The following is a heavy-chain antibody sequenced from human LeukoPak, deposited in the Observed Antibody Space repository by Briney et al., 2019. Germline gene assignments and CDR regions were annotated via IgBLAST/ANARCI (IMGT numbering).Heavy chain of an antibody. D-gene: IGHD3-16*01. CDR1: GGSISSYY. J-gene: IGHJ3*02. CDR3: ARDLGGHLGDAFDI. CDR2: IYTSGST. V-gene: IGHV4-4*07. Sequence: PSETLSLTCTVSGGSISSYYWNWIRQPAGKGLEWIGRIYTSGSTNYNPSLKSRVTMSVDTSKNEFSLKLSSVTAADTAVYYCARDLGGHLGDAFDIWGQGTMVTVSS.